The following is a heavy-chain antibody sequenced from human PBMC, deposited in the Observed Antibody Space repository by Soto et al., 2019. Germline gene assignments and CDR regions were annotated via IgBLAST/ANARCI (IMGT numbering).Heavy chain of an antibody. Sequence: QVQLVESGGGVVQPGRSLRLSCAASGFTFSSYGMHWVRQAPGKGLEWVAVISYDGSNKYYADSVKGRFTISRDNSKSTLYLQVNSVRAEATAVYYCAKEVYYYGSGSYFVADYWGQGTLVTVSS. CDR2: ISYDGSNK. CDR1: GFTFSSYG. CDR3: AKEVYYYGSGSYFVADY. V-gene: IGHV3-30*18. J-gene: IGHJ4*02. D-gene: IGHD3-10*01.